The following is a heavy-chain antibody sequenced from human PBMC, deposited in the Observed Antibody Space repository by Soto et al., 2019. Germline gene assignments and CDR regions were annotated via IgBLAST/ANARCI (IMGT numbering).Heavy chain of an antibody. CDR3: AKADTVHFRPFEY. Sequence: EAQLLESGGGLVQPGESLSLSCAASGFTFSNYAMSWVRQAPGKGLEWVSVVSDDGGTTFYADSVRARFTISRDNSKNTVDLQMNSLRAEDTAVDYCAKADTVHFRPFEYCGQGTLVTVSS. V-gene: IGHV3-23*01. CDR2: VSDDGGTT. J-gene: IGHJ4*02. CDR1: GFTFSNYA. D-gene: IGHD2-8*02.